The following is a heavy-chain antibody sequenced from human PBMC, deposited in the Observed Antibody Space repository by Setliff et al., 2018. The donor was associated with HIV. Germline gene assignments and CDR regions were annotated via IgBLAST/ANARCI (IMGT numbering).Heavy chain of an antibody. V-gene: IGHV4-31*03. Sequence: TLSLTCSVSGGAISGSGYYWSWIRQPPGKALEWIGYIYYSGSVYYNPSLKSRLTISVDTSKNQFSVKLNSVTAADTAVYYCARGFDYAQRPPLYYFDYWGQGTLVTVSS. CDR1: GGAISGSGYY. CDR2: IYYSGSV. J-gene: IGHJ4*02. CDR3: ARGFDYAQRPPLYYFDY. D-gene: IGHD2-2*01.